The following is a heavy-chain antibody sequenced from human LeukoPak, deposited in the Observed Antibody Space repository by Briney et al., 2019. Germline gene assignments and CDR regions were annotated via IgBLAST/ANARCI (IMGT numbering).Heavy chain of an antibody. CDR3: AKADLTTADRDAFDI. CDR2: ITGSGATT. CDR1: GFTFSSYD. J-gene: IGHJ3*02. D-gene: IGHD2-21*02. Sequence: QPGGSLRLSCAASGFTFSSYDMNWVRQAPGKGLEWVSAITGSGATTYYADSVKGRFTISRDNSKNTLYLQTNSLRVEDTAVYYCAKADLTTADRDAFDIWGQGTVVTVSS. V-gene: IGHV3-23*01.